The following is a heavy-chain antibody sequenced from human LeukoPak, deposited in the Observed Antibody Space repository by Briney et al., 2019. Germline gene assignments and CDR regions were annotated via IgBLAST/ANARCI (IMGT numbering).Heavy chain of an antibody. V-gene: IGHV3-30*02. Sequence: PGGSLRLSCAASGFTFSSYGMHWVRQAPGKGLEWVAVIWYDGSNKYYADSVKGRFTISRDNSKNTLYLQMNSLRAEDTAVYYCAKEDIAAPGKLDYWGQGTLVTVSS. CDR1: GFTFSSYG. CDR2: IWYDGSNK. J-gene: IGHJ4*02. D-gene: IGHD6-13*01. CDR3: AKEDIAAPGKLDY.